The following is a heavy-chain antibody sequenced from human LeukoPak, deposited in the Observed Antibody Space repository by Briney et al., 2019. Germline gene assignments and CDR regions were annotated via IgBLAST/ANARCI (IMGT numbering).Heavy chain of an antibody. J-gene: IGHJ4*02. CDR3: AGQKGVLLWFGELLD. D-gene: IGHD3-10*01. CDR2: IYYSGST. V-gene: IGHV4-39*07. CDR1: GGSISSSSYY. Sequence: SETLSLTCTVSGGSISSSSYYWGWIRQPPGKGLEWIGSIYYSGSTYYNPSLKSRVTISVDTSKNQFSLKLSSVTAADTAVYYCAGQKGVLLWFGELLDWGQGTLVTVSS.